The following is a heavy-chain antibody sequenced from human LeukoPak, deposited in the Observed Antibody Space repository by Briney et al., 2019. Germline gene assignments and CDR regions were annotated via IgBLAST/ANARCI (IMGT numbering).Heavy chain of an antibody. CDR1: GGSFSDYY. CDR3: ARGGYYGSGSSEGLGY. CDR2: ISSSGSTI. J-gene: IGHJ4*02. V-gene: IGHV3-11*01. D-gene: IGHD3-10*01. Sequence: LSLTCAVYGGSFSDYYMSWIRQAPGKGLEWVSYISSSGSTIYYADSVKGRFTISRDNAKNSLYLQMNSLRAEDTAVYYCARGGYYGSGSSEGLGYWGQGTLVTVSS.